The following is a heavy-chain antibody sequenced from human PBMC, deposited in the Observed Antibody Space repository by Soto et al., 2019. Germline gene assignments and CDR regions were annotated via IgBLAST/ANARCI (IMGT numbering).Heavy chain of an antibody. CDR1: GFSLSTSGVG. CDR2: IYWDDDK. CDR3: APRAGRQGNWDGGYFDY. J-gene: IGHJ4*02. V-gene: IGHV2-5*02. Sequence: QITLKESGPTRVKSTQTLTLTCTFSGFSLSTSGVGVGWVRQPPGKALEWLAFIYWDDDKRYSPSLRSRLTITKDTSKNQVVLIMTDLDPVDTAYYYCAPRAGRQGNWDGGYFDYWGLGTLVTVSS. D-gene: IGHD1-1*01.